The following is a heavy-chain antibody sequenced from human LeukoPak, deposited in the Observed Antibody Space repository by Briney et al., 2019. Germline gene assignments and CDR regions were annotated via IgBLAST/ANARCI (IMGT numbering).Heavy chain of an antibody. CDR1: GYTFTSYY. CDR3: ARPWYDSSGYYPVEYFQH. J-gene: IGHJ1*01. CDR2: INPSGGST. V-gene: IGHV1-46*01. Sequence: ASVKVSCKASGYTFTSYYMHWVRQAPGQGLEWMGIINPSGGSTSYAQKFQGRVTMTRDTSTSTVYMELSSLRSEDTVVYYCARPWYDSSGYYPVEYFQHWGQGTLVTVSS. D-gene: IGHD3-22*01.